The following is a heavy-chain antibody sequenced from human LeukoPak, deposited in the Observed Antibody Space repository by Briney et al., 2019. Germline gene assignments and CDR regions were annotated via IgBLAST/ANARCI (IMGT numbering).Heavy chain of an antibody. J-gene: IGHJ4*02. CDR1: GFTVSSNY. CDR2: IYSGGST. Sequence: GGSLRLSCAASGFTVSSNYMSWVRQAPGKGLEWVSVIYSGGSTYYADSVKGRFTISRDNSKNTLYLQMNSLRAEDTAFYFCAKGSPIYVGVVFFDFWGQGTLLTVSS. V-gene: IGHV3-53*01. CDR3: AKGSPIYVGVVFFDF. D-gene: IGHD1-26*01.